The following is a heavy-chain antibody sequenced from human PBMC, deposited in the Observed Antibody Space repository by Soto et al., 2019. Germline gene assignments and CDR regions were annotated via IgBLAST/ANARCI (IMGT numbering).Heavy chain of an antibody. CDR2: IYYSGST. CDR3: ARKRLLWFGELSMSPYYGMDV. Sequence: SETLSLTCTVSGGSISSGGYYWSWIRQHPGKGLEWIGYIYYSGSTYYNPSLKSRVTISVDTSKNQFSLKLSSVTAADTAVYYCARKRLLWFGELSMSPYYGMDVWGQGTTVTVSS. J-gene: IGHJ6*02. D-gene: IGHD3-10*01. CDR1: GGSISSGGYY. V-gene: IGHV4-31*03.